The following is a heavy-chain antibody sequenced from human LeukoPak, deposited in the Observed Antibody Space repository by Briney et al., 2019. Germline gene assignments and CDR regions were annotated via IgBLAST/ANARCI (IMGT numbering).Heavy chain of an antibody. CDR2: IYYSGST. CDR1: GGSITRRSDY. V-gene: IGHV4-39*07. J-gene: IGHJ4*02. Sequence: SETLSLTCTVTGGSITRRSDYWGWIRQPPGKGLEWIGSIYYSGSTNYNPSLKSRVTISVDTSKNQFSLKLSSVTAADTAVYYCARLGGEDSFDYWGQGTLVTVSS. D-gene: IGHD3-16*01. CDR3: ARLGGEDSFDY.